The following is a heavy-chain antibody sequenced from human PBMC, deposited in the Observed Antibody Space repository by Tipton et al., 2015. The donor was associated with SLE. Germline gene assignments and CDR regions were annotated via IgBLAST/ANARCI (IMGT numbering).Heavy chain of an antibody. V-gene: IGHV3-7*03. D-gene: IGHD3-10*01. CDR2: IKDDGSGT. Sequence: SLRLSCAASGFTFSSHWMSWVRQAPGKGLQWVGSIKDDGSGTYYVGSLKGRFTISRDNAKNSLYLQMNSLSAEDTAIYYCTRHLIGIRALDYWGQGALVTVSS. J-gene: IGHJ4*02. CDR1: GFTFSSHW. CDR3: TRHLIGIRALDY.